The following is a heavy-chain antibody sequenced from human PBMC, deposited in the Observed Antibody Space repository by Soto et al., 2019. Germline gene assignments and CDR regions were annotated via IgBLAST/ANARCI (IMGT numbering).Heavy chain of an antibody. CDR1: GFTFSSYS. CDR3: ARDASIRQQREGWFDP. V-gene: IGHV3-21*01. Sequence: GGSLRLSCAASGFTFSSYSMNWVRQAPGKGLEWVSFISSTSSYIYYADSVKGRFTISRDNAKNSLYLQMNSLRAEDTAVYYCARDASIRQQREGWFDPWGQGTLVTVSS. CDR2: ISSTSSYI. D-gene: IGHD6-13*01. J-gene: IGHJ5*02.